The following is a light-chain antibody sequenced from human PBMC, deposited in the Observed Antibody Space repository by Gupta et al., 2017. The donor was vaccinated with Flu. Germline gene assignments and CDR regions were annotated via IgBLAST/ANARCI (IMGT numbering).Light chain of an antibody. CDR2: AAS. V-gene: IGKV1-39*01. CDR1: QSVSNF. J-gene: IGKJ4*02. Sequence: GDRVTITCRASQSVSNFLNWYQQKPGKAPRLLIYAASTLQGGVPSRFSGSGSGTDFTLTINRLQPEDFATYYCHQGYSTPQTFGRGTTVEIK. CDR3: HQGYSTPQT.